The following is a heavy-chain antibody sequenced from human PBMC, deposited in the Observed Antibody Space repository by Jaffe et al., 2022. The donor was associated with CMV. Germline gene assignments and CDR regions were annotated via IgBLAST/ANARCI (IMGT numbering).Heavy chain of an antibody. CDR1: GGSISSSSYY. CDR2: IYYSGST. D-gene: IGHD3-16*01. J-gene: IGHJ3*02. CDR3: ARSWVQNAFDI. V-gene: IGHV4-39*01. Sequence: QLQLQESGPGLVKPSETLSLTCTVSGGSISSSSYYWGWIRQPPGKGLEWIGSIYYSGSTYYNPSLKSRVTISVDTSKNQFSLKLSSVTAADTAVYYCARSWVQNAFDIWGQGTMVTVSS.